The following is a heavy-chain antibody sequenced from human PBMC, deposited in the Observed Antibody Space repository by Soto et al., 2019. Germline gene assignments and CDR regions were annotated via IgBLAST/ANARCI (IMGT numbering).Heavy chain of an antibody. J-gene: IGHJ6*03. D-gene: IGHD2-2*01. CDR1: GYTFTSYY. V-gene: IGHV1-46*03. CDR2: INPSGGST. Sequence: QVQLVQSGAEVKKPGASVKVSCKASGYTFTSYYMHWVRQAPGQGLEWMGIINPSGGSTSYAQKCQGRVTMTRDTSTSTVYMELSRLRSEDTAVYYCARGQLLSTGYYYYYMDVWGKGTTVTVSS. CDR3: ARGQLLSTGYYYYYMDV.